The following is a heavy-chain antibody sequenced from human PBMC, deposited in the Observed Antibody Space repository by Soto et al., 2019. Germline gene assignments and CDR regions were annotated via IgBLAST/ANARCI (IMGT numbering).Heavy chain of an antibody. CDR1: GFTFSSYA. Sequence: EVQLLESGGGLVQPGGSLRLSCAASGFTFSSYAMSWVRQAPGKGLEWVSAISGSGGSTYYADSVKGRFTISRDNSKNTLYLQMNSLRAEDTAVYYCAKDRAHSSGWTQSRFDYWGQGTLVTVSS. CDR2: ISGSGGST. J-gene: IGHJ4*02. CDR3: AKDRAHSSGWTQSRFDY. V-gene: IGHV3-23*01. D-gene: IGHD6-19*01.